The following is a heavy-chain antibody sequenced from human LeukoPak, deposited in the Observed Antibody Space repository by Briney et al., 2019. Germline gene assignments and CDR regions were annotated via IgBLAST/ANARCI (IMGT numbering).Heavy chain of an antibody. CDR3: AKARPQYSGYDF. D-gene: IGHD5-12*01. CDR2: TSYDGTNK. V-gene: IGHV3-30*01. CDR1: GFTLSSNA. J-gene: IGHJ4*02. Sequence: PGGSLRLSCTASGFTLSSNAMHWVRQAPGKGLEWVAVTSYDGTNKYYADSVKGRFTISRDNSKNTLYLQMNSLRAEDTAVYYCAKARPQYSGYDFWGQGTLVTVSS.